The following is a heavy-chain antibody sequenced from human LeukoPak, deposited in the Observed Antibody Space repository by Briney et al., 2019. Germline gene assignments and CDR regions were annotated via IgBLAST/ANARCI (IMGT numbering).Heavy chain of an antibody. Sequence: ASVKVSCKASGYTFTSYDINWVRQATGQGLEWMGWMNPNSGNTGYAQKFQGRVTITRNTSISTAYMELSSLRSEDTAVYYCARYCSSTSCYRRGAFDIWGQGTMVTVSS. CDR3: ARYCSSTSCYRRGAFDI. D-gene: IGHD2-2*02. J-gene: IGHJ3*02. V-gene: IGHV1-8*03. CDR2: MNPNSGNT. CDR1: GYTFTSYD.